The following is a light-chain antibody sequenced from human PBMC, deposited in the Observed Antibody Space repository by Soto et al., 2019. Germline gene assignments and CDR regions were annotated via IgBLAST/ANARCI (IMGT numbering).Light chain of an antibody. V-gene: IGKV3-20*01. CDR1: QSVSSSY. CDR2: GAS. Sequence: EIVLTQSPGTLSLSLGERATLSCRASQSVSSSYLAWYQQKPGQAPRLLIYGASSRATGIPDRFSSSGSGTDFTLTISRLEPEDFAVYYCQQYGSSRTFGQGTKVEIK. J-gene: IGKJ1*01. CDR3: QQYGSSRT.